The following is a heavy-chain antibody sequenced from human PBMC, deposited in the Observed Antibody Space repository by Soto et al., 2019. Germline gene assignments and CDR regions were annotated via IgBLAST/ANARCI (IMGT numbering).Heavy chain of an antibody. V-gene: IGHV3-23*01. J-gene: IGHJ6*02. CDR2: ISGSGGST. D-gene: IGHD6-6*01. CDR3: AKLYEGQLGYYYGMDV. CDR1: GFIFSSFA. Sequence: PGGSLRLSCAGSGFIFSSFAMTWVRQAPGKGLEWVSAISGSGGSTYYAGSVKGRFTISRDNSKNTLYLQMNSLRAEDTAVYYCAKLYEGQLGYYYGMDVWGQGTTVTVSS.